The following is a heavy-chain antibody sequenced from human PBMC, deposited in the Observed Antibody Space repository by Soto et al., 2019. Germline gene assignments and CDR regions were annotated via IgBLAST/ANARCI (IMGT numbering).Heavy chain of an antibody. Sequence: EVQLVESGGGLLQPGGSLTLSCTASGFTFSNYWMHWVRQAPGKGLVWVSRTKSDGSGTSYTDSVKGRFTISRDNVYNSLYLQVSNLSAEDAAVYYCAIGGFDYGAGRMAVWGRGTPVSVSS. J-gene: IGHJ6*04. CDR3: AIGGFDYGAGRMAV. CDR1: GFTFSNYW. V-gene: IGHV3-74*01. D-gene: IGHD3-10*01. CDR2: TKSDGSGT.